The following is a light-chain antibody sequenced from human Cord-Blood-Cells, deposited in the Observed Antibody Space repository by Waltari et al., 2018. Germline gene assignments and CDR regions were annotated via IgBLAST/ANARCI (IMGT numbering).Light chain of an antibody. Sequence: EIVLTQSPGTLSLSPGERXTLSCRASQSVSSSYLAWYQQKPGQAPRLLIYGASSRATGIPDRFSGSGSGTDFTLTISRLEPEDFAVYYCQQYGSSXRTFGQGTKVEIK. CDR2: GAS. V-gene: IGKV3-20*01. CDR3: QQYGSSXRT. CDR1: QSVSSSY. J-gene: IGKJ1*01.